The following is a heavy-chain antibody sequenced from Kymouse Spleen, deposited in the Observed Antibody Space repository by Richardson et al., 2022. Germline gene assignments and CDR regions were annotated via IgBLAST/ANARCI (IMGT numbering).Heavy chain of an antibody. V-gene: IGHV3-21*03. CDR2: ISSSSSYI. CDR3: AGITMVRGVMEYYYYYGMDV. CDR1: GFTFSSYS. D-gene: IGHD3-10*01. J-gene: IGHJ6*02. Sequence: EVQLVESGGGLVKPGGSLRLSCAASGFTFSSYSMNWVRQAPGKGLEWVSSISSSSSYIYYADSVKGRFTISRDNAKNSLYLQMNSLRAEDTAVYYCAGITMVRGVMEYYYYYGMDVWGQGTTVTVSS.